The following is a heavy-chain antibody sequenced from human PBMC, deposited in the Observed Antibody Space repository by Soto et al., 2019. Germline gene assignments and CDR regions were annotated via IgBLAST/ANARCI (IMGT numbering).Heavy chain of an antibody. Sequence: SETLSLTCTVSGGSISSGGYYWSWIRQHPGKGLEWIGYIYYSGSTYYNPSLKSRVTISVDTSKNQFSLKLSSVTAADTAVYYCARSRQADYDFWSGYSTAFDYWGQGTLVTVSS. CDR2: IYYSGST. CDR3: ARSRQADYDFWSGYSTAFDY. CDR1: GGSISSGGYY. V-gene: IGHV4-31*03. D-gene: IGHD3-3*01. J-gene: IGHJ4*02.